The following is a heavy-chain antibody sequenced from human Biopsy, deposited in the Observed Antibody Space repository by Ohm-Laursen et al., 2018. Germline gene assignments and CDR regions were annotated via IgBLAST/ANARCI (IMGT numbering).Heavy chain of an antibody. D-gene: IGHD5-12*01. CDR2: IFYRENT. J-gene: IGHJ4*02. V-gene: IGHV4-31*03. CDR1: SVSIYGVRYY. CDR3: ARLGSGDYFPTFFDF. Sequence: TLSFTCTVSSVSIYGVRYYWNWLRHHPGKGLEWIGDIFYRENTYYNPSLKSRVTISADTSKNQYTLKLSSETTADTAVYYCARLGSGDYFPTFFDFWGQGTLVTVSS.